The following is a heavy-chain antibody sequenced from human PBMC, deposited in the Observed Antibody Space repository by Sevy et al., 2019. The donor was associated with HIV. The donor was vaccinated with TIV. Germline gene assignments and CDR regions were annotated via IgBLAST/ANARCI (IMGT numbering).Heavy chain of an antibody. CDR3: AGGATYYYDSSGYYYDLYYFDY. CDR1: GGSISSYY. CDR2: IYTSGST. Sequence: SETLSLTCTVSGGSISSYYWSWIRQPAGKGLEWIGRIYTSGSTNYNPSLKSRVTMSVDTSKNQFALKLSSVTAADTAVYYCAGGATYYYDSSGYYYDLYYFDYWGQGTLVTVSS. D-gene: IGHD3-22*01. V-gene: IGHV4-4*07. J-gene: IGHJ4*02.